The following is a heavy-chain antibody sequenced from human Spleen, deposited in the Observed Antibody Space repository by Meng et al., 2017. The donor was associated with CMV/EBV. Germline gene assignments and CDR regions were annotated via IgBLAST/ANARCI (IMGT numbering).Heavy chain of an antibody. D-gene: IGHD3-22*01. CDR3: ARESHDGYDSSRTFDY. J-gene: IGHJ4*02. CDR1: GYSINSGYY. Sequence: SETLSLTCSVSGYSINSGYYWGWIRQPPGKGLEWIGYIYYSGSTYYNPSLKSRVTISVDTSKNQFSLKLSSVTAADTAVYYCARESHDGYDSSRTFDYWGQGTLVTVSS. CDR2: IYYSGST. V-gene: IGHV4-30-4*08.